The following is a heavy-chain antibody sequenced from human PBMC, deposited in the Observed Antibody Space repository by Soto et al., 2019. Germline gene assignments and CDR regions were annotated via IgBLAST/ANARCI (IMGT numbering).Heavy chain of an antibody. CDR3: AKDGDRKSRNKLLDY. V-gene: IGHV3-23*01. CDR1: GFTYSSYA. Sequence: FLRLSCAASGFTYSSYAMCWVRQAPGKGLEWVSSISVSGDRTFYADSVKGRFTISRDNSRNTLHLQMNSLRAEDTAVYYCAKDGDRKSRNKLLDYWAQLTMGTVSS. J-gene: IGHJ4*02. D-gene: IGHD2-15*01. CDR2: ISVSGDRT.